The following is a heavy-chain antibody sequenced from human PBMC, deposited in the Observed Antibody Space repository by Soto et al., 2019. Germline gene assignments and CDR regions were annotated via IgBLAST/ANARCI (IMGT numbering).Heavy chain of an antibody. D-gene: IGHD6-13*01. J-gene: IGHJ6*02. Sequence: QVQLVQSGAEVKKPGASVKVSCKASGYTFTSYGISWVRQAPGQGLEWMGWISAYNGNTNYAQKLQGRVTMTTDKSTSTAYMDLRSLRSDDTAVYYCASFSIAATDPYGMDVWGQGTTVTVSS. CDR1: GYTFTSYG. V-gene: IGHV1-18*01. CDR2: ISAYNGNT. CDR3: ASFSIAATDPYGMDV.